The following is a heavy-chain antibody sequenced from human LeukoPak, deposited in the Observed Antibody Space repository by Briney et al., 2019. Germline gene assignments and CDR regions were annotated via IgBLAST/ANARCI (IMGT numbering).Heavy chain of an antibody. D-gene: IGHD3-9*01. J-gene: IGHJ3*02. CDR3: ARDTTDYDILTGYSPGGFDI. Sequence: SETLSLTCAVSGGSISSNDLWSWVRQPPGKGLEWIGEIYHSGTTNYNPSLQSRVTISVDKSKNQFSLKLNSVTAADTAVYYCARDTTDYDILTGYSPGGFDIWGQGTMVTVSS. V-gene: IGHV4-4*02. CDR2: IYHSGTT. CDR1: GGSISSNDL.